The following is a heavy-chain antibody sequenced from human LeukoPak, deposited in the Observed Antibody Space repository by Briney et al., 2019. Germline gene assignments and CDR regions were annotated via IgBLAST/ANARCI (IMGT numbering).Heavy chain of an antibody. CDR1: GGSISSYY. D-gene: IGHD3-9*01. V-gene: IGHV4-59*01. J-gene: IGHJ4*02. Sequence: SETLSLTCTVSGGSISSYYWSWIRQPPGKGLEWIGYIYYSGSTNYNPSLKSRVTISVDTSKNQFSLKLSSVTAADTAVYYCARGPGWDYDILTGYYFDYWGQGTLVSVSS. CDR3: ARGPGWDYDILTGYYFDY. CDR2: IYYSGST.